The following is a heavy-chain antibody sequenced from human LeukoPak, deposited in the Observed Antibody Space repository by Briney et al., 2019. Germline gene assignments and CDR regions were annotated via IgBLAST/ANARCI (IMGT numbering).Heavy chain of an antibody. Sequence: PSETRSLTCTVSGGSISSGGSIGSFYWSWIRQPAGKGLEWIGYIYYSGSTYYSPSLKNRVTISVDTSKNQFSLKLSSVTAADTAVYYCARAVWGDLDYYYYGMDVWGQGTTVTVSS. CDR2: IYYSGST. V-gene: IGHV4-30-4*08. J-gene: IGHJ6*02. D-gene: IGHD3-16*01. CDR3: ARAVWGDLDYYYYGMDV. CDR1: GGSISSGGSIGSFY.